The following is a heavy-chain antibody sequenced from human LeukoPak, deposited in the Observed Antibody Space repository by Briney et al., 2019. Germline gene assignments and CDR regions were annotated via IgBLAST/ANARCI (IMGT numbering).Heavy chain of an antibody. V-gene: IGHV3-30*18. Sequence: PGGSLRLSCAASGFTFSSYGMHWVRQAPGKGLEWVAVISYDGSNKYYADSVKGRFTISRDNPKNTLYLQMNSLRPEDTAVYYCAKDSIVLMVYAHFDYWGQGTLVTVCS. D-gene: IGHD2-8*01. CDR3: AKDSIVLMVYAHFDY. CDR2: ISYDGSNK. CDR1: GFTFSSYG. J-gene: IGHJ4*02.